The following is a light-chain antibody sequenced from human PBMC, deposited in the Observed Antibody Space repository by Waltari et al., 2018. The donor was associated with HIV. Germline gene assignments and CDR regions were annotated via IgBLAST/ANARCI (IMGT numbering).Light chain of an antibody. Sequence: QSALTQPPSVSGAPGQRVTISCTGTRSNIGTNYAVHWYQQLPGTAPKLLIYANTNRPSGVPDRFSGSKSGTSVSLAITGLQAEDEADYYCQSYDSSLSGSIFGGGTKLTVL. CDR1: RSNIGTNYA. CDR2: ANT. V-gene: IGLV1-40*01. J-gene: IGLJ2*01. CDR3: QSYDSSLSGSI.